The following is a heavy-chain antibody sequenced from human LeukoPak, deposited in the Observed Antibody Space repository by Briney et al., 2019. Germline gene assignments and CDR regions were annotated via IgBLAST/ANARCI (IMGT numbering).Heavy chain of an antibody. Sequence: GGSLRLSCAASGFTFSDYDMHWVRQATGKGLEWVSAIGTAGDTYYTGSVKGRFTISRENAKNSLYLQMNSLRAEDTAVYYCAKEGYCSGGSCLILNHYFDYWGQGTLVTVSS. D-gene: IGHD2-15*01. CDR2: IGTAGDT. CDR1: GFTFSDYD. J-gene: IGHJ4*02. CDR3: AKEGYCSGGSCLILNHYFDY. V-gene: IGHV3-13*01.